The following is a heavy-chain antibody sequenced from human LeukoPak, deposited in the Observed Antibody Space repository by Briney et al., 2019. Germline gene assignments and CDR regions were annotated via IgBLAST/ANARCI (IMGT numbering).Heavy chain of an antibody. V-gene: IGHV4-61*02. CDR1: GGSISSGSYY. Sequence: TLSLTCTVSGGSISSGSYYWSWIRQPAGKGLEWIGRIYTSGSTNYNPSLKSRVTISVDTYKNQFSLKLSSVSAADTAVYYCAREGRTYYYYGMDVWGQGTTVTVSS. J-gene: IGHJ6*02. CDR2: IYTSGST. CDR3: AREGRTYYYYGMDV.